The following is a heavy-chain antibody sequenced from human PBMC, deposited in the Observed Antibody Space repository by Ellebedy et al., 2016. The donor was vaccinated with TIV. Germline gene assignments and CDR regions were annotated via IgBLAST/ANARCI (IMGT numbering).Heavy chain of an antibody. CDR3: VDPCLVATGDY. J-gene: IGHJ4*02. CDR2: IHPGGSEK. D-gene: IGHD1-1*01. V-gene: IGHV3-7*03. CDR1: GFIFSRCW. Sequence: PGGSLRLSCTASGFIFSRCWVTWVRQAPGKGLESVANIHPGGSEKNYLDPVKGRFTVSRDNAQNSLYLQMSSLRAEDTAMYYCVDPCLVATGDYWGRGTLVLVSS.